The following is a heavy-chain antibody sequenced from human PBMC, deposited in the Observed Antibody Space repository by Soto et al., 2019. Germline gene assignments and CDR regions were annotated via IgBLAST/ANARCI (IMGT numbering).Heavy chain of an antibody. D-gene: IGHD3-3*01. Sequence: SETLSLTCTVSGGSISSYYWSWIRQPPGEGLEWIGYIYYSGSTNYNPSLKSRVTISVDTSKNQFSLKLSSVTAADTAVYYCARAKYDFWSGYYSRDNWFDPWGQGTLVTVSS. CDR3: ARAKYDFWSGYYSRDNWFDP. CDR2: IYYSGST. CDR1: GGSISSYY. J-gene: IGHJ5*02. V-gene: IGHV4-59*01.